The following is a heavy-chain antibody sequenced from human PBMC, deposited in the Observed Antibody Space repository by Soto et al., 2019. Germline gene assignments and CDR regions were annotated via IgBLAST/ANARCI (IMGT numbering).Heavy chain of an antibody. J-gene: IGHJ6*02. CDR1: GYTFTSYY. V-gene: IGHV1-46*01. Sequence: PGGALRLSCAASGYTFTSYYMHWVRQAPGQGLEWMGIINPSGGSTSYAQKFQGRVTMTRDTSTSTVYMELSSLRSEDTAVYYCAREDIVVVPAATPGYGMDVWGQGTTVTVSS. D-gene: IGHD2-2*01. CDR2: INPSGGST. CDR3: AREDIVVVPAATPGYGMDV.